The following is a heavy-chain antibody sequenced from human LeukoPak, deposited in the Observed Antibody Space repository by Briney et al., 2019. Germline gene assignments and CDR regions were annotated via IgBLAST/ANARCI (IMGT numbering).Heavy chain of an antibody. Sequence: SETLSLTCAVYGGSFSGYYWSWIRQPPGKGLEWIGEINHSGSTNYNPSLKSRVTISVDTSKNQFSLKLSSVTAADTAVYYCARAQDIVVVPAAIEGYYFDYWGQGTLVTVSS. CDR3: ARAQDIVVVPAAIEGYYFDY. V-gene: IGHV4-34*01. D-gene: IGHD2-2*01. CDR2: INHSGST. J-gene: IGHJ4*02. CDR1: GGSFSGYY.